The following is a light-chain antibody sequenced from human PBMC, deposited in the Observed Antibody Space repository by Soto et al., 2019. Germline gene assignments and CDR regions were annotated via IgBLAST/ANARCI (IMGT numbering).Light chain of an antibody. CDR2: GAS. Sequence: EIVLTQSPGTLSLSPGDRATLSCRASQSVTNSYIAWYQQKPGQAPRLLIYGASSRATGIPDRFTGSGSGTDFTLNITRLEPEDFAVYHCQQYGTSPWTFGQGTKVEIK. CDR3: QQYGTSPWT. J-gene: IGKJ1*01. V-gene: IGKV3-20*01. CDR1: QSVTNSY.